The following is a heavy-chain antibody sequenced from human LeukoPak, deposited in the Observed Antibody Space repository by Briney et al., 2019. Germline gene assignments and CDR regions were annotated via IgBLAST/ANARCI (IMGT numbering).Heavy chain of an antibody. Sequence: GGSLRLSCAASGFTFDDYGMSWVRHAPGKGLEWVSVINWNGGSTSYADSVKGRFTISRDNAKNSLYLQMNSLRAEDTALYYCARYPDCTNGVCYTYIDYWGQGTLVTVSS. J-gene: IGHJ4*02. D-gene: IGHD2-8*01. CDR3: ARYPDCTNGVCYTYIDY. CDR1: GFTFDDYG. CDR2: INWNGGST. V-gene: IGHV3-20*04.